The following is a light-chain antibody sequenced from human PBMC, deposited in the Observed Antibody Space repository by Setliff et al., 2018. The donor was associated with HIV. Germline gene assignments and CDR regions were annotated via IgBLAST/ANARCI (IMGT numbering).Light chain of an antibody. J-gene: IGLJ1*01. CDR1: SSDVGTYNY. V-gene: IGLV2-14*01. CDR2: EVS. Sequence: QSVLTQPASVSGSPGQSITISCTGTSSDVGTYNYVSWYQQHPGKAPKFMIYEVSNRPSGVSNRFSGSKSGNTASLTISGLQAEDEADYYCSSYTSNNLYVFGTGTKV. CDR3: SSYTSNNLYV.